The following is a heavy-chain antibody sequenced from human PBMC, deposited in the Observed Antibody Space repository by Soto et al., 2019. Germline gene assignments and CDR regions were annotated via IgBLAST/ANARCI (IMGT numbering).Heavy chain of an antibody. CDR2: ISGSGGST. Sequence: GGSLRLSCAASGFTFSSYAMSWVRQAPGKGLEWVSAISGSGGSTYYADSVKGRFTISRDNSKNTLYLQMNSLRAEDTAVYYCAKDRSSSWLRRQYYFDYWGQGTLVTVSS. D-gene: IGHD6-13*01. CDR3: AKDRSSSWLRRQYYFDY. J-gene: IGHJ4*02. V-gene: IGHV3-23*01. CDR1: GFTFSSYA.